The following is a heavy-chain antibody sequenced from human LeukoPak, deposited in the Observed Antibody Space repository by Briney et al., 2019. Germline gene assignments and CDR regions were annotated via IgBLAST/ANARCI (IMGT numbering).Heavy chain of an antibody. CDR3: ASYPSSIPTPPIDY. J-gene: IGHJ4*02. D-gene: IGHD6-19*01. CDR1: GYTFTAQD. Sequence: ASVKVSCKASGYTFTAQDMHWVRQAHGRGLEWRGWINPNNGDRKYAQRFLSSVTMTRETSTTTAYMELSSLGSDDTALYFSASYPSSIPTPPIDYWGQGTLVTVSS. V-gene: IGHV1-2*02. CDR2: INPNNGDR.